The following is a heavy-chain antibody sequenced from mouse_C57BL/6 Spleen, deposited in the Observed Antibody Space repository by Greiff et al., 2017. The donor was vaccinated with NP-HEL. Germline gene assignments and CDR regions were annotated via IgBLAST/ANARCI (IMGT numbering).Heavy chain of an antibody. V-gene: IGHV1-82*01. CDR1: GYAFSSSW. CDR2: IYPGDGDT. J-gene: IGHJ2*01. Sequence: QVQLKQSGPELVKPGASVKISCKASGYAFSSSWMNWVKQRPGKGLEWIGRIYPGDGDTNYNGKFKGKATLTADQSSSTAYMQLSSLTSEDSAVYFCARGGELRDYFDYWGQGTTLTVSS. D-gene: IGHD1-1*01. CDR3: ARGGELRDYFDY.